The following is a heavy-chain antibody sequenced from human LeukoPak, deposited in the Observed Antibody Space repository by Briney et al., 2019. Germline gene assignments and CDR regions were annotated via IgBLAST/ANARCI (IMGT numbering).Heavy chain of an antibody. CDR2: ISGNGDIT. CDR1: GFTFSSYA. V-gene: IGHV3-23*01. CDR3: AKGPNDYYYYYYMDV. J-gene: IGHJ6*03. Sequence: PGGSLRLSCAASGFTFSSYAMTWVRQAPGKGLEWVSDISGNGDITYYADSVKGRFTISRDNSKNTLYLQMNSLRAEDTAVYYRAKGPNDYYYYYYMDVWGKGTTVTVSS.